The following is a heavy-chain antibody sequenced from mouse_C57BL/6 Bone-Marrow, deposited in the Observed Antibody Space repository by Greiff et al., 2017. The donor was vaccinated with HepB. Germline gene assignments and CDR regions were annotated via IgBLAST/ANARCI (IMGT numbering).Heavy chain of an antibody. CDR1: GFTFSSYG. CDR2: ISSGGSYT. Sequence: EVKLQESGGGLVKPGGSLKLSCAASGFTFSSYGMSWVRQTPDKRLEWVATISSGGSYTYYPDSVKGRFTISRDNAKNTLYLQMSSLKSEDTAMYYCARHGCPLYFDYWGQGTTLTVSS. CDR3: ARHGCPLYFDY. J-gene: IGHJ2*01. D-gene: IGHD2-2*01. V-gene: IGHV5-6*03.